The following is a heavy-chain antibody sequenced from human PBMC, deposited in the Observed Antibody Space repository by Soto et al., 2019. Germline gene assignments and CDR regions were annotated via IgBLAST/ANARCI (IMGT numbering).Heavy chain of an antibody. CDR1: GGSFSGYY. D-gene: IGHD2-8*01. V-gene: IGHV4-34*01. J-gene: IGHJ4*02. CDR2: VNHSGST. CDR3: ARTVVLMVYATGYFDY. Sequence: SETLSLTCAVYGGSFSGYYWSWIRQPPGKGLEWIGEVNHSGSTNYNPSLKSRVTISVDTSKNQFSLKLSSVTAADTAVYYCARTVVLMVYATGYFDYWGQGTLVTVSS.